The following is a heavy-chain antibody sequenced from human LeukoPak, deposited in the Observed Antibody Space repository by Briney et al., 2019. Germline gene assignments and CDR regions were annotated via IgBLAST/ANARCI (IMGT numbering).Heavy chain of an antibody. D-gene: IGHD3-3*01. CDR1: GGSISSYY. Sequence: SETLSLTCTVSGGSISSYYWGWIRQPAGKGLEWIGRIYTSGSTNYNPSLKSRVTMSVDTSKNQFSLKLSSVTAADTAVYYCARDTGPRDFYYYYYMDVWGKGTTVTVSS. CDR2: IYTSGST. V-gene: IGHV4-4*07. CDR3: ARDTGPRDFYYYYYMDV. J-gene: IGHJ6*03.